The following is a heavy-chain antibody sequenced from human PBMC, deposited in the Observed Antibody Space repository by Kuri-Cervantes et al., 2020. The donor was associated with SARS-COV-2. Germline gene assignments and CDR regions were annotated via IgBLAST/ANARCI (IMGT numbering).Heavy chain of an antibody. CDR3: ARTASTVTTNPYRYYFDY. CDR1: DDSMSNGDYH. D-gene: IGHD4-11*01. V-gene: IGHV4-30-2*01. Sequence: SETLSLTCTVSDDSMSNGDYHWSWIRQPPGKGLEWIGYIYHSGSTHYNPSLKSRVTMSLDRSKNQFSLKLSSVTAADTAVYYCARTASTVTTNPYRYYFDYWGQGTLVTVSS. CDR2: IYHSGST. J-gene: IGHJ4*02.